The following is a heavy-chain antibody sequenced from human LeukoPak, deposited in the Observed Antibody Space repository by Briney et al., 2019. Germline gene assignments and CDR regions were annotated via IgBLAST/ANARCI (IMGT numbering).Heavy chain of an antibody. V-gene: IGHV3-74*01. CDR2: INSDGSST. D-gene: IGHD2-15*01. CDR3: ARPLTDRYCSGGSCYSYSYYYGMDV. J-gene: IGHJ6*02. CDR1: GFTFSTYW. Sequence: PGGSLRLSCAASGFTFSTYWIHWVRQAPGKGLVWVSRINSDGSSTSYADSVKGRFTISRDNAKNTLYLQMNSLRAEDTAVYYCARPLTDRYCSGGSCYSYSYYYGMDVWGQGTTVTVSS.